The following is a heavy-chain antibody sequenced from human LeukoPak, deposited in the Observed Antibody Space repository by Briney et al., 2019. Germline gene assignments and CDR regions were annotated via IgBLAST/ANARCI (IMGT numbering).Heavy chain of an antibody. V-gene: IGHV4-34*01. CDR3: ARLYAVVRGVIIRYYMDV. CDR2: INHSGST. CDR1: GGSFSGYY. D-gene: IGHD3-10*01. Sequence: PSETLSLTCAVYGGSFSGYYWSWIRQPPGKGLEWIGEINHSGSTNYNPSLKSRVTISVDTSKNQFSLKLSSVTAADTAVYYCARLYAVVRGVIIRYYMDVWGKGTAVTISS. J-gene: IGHJ6*03.